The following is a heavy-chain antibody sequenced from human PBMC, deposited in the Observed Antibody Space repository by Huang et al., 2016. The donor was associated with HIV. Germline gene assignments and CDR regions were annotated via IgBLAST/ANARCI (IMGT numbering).Heavy chain of an antibody. CDR2: RSYDGRNK. Sequence: QVQLVESGGGLVQPGRSLRLSCAASGFTFTNYAIHGVRQAPGKGWEGVAFRSYDGRNKFYADSVKGRFTISRDNSKSTLYLLMNSLRVDDTALYYCARSAVPGDGDWFDPWGQGTLVTVSS. CDR1: GFTFTNYA. CDR3: ARSAVPGDGDWFDP. V-gene: IGHV3-30*04. D-gene: IGHD6-19*01. J-gene: IGHJ5*02.